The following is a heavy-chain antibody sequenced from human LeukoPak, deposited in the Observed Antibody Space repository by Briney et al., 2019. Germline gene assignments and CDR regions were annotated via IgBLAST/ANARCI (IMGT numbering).Heavy chain of an antibody. CDR2: ISSSGSTI. CDR1: GFTFSSYE. J-gene: IGHJ4*02. D-gene: IGHD3-22*01. Sequence: PGGSLRLSCAASGFTFSSYEMNWVRQAPGKGLEWVSYISSSGSTIYYADSVKGRFTISRDNAKNSLHLQMNSLRAEDTAVYYCARDQRPAYYYDSSGYYQFDYWGQGTLVTVSS. CDR3: ARDQRPAYYYDSSGYYQFDY. V-gene: IGHV3-48*03.